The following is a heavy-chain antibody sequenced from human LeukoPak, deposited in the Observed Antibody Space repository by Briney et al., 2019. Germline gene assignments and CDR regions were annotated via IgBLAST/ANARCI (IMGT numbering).Heavy chain of an antibody. Sequence: GASVKVSCKASGYTFTSYYMHWVRQAPGQGLEWMGIINPSGGSTSYAQKFQGRVTMTRDMSTSTDYMELSSLRSDDTAVYYCARDLGYCSGGSCYLGYWGQGTLVTVSS. D-gene: IGHD2-15*01. V-gene: IGHV1-46*01. CDR2: INPSGGST. J-gene: IGHJ4*02. CDR3: ARDLGYCSGGSCYLGY. CDR1: GYTFTSYY.